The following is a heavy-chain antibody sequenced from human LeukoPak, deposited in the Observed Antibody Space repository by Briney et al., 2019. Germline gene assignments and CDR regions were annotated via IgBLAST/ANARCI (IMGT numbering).Heavy chain of an antibody. CDR3: ARASHCSSTNCYAGNFDY. CDR2: ISGYNGNT. J-gene: IGHJ4*02. CDR1: GYTFTNYG. Sequence: ASVKVSCKASGYTFTNYGISWVRQAPGQGLEWMGWISGYNGNTNYAQKVQGRVTVTTDTSTSTVYMELRSLRSDDTAVYYCARASHCSSTNCYAGNFDYWGQGTLVTVSS. V-gene: IGHV1-18*01. D-gene: IGHD2-2*01.